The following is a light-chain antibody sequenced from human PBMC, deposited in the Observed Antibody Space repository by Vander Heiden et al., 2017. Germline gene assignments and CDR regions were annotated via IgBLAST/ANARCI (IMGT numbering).Light chain of an antibody. CDR2: AAS. V-gene: IGKV1-16*02. Sequence: DIQMTQSPSSLSASLGDRVTITCRASQDIRHYLAWFQQKPGQAPKSLIYAASSLQSGVPSKFSGSGSGTDFTLTISSLQPEDFATYYCQQYNSYPRTFGQGTKVEIK. CDR1: QDIRHY. CDR3: QQYNSYPRT. J-gene: IGKJ1*01.